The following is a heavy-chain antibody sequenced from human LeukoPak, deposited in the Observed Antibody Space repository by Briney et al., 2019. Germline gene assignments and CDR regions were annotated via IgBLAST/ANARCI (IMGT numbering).Heavy chain of an antibody. CDR2: ISSGDRT. V-gene: IGHV3-23*01. CDR3: AKDATASPYFHWFDS. D-gene: IGHD3-9*01. Sequence: GGSPRLSCAASGFTFSSYAMNWIRQAPGKGLEWVAGISSGDRTFHAESVKGRFTISRDKSKDTLYLQMNSLRAEDTAVYYCAKDATASPYFHWFDSWGQGTQVIVSS. J-gene: IGHJ1*01. CDR1: GFTFSSYA.